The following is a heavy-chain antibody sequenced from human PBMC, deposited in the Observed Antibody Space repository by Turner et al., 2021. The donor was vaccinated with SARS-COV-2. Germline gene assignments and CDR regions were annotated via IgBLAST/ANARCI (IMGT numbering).Heavy chain of an antibody. V-gene: IGHV3-30*18. J-gene: IGHJ4*02. D-gene: IGHD4-4*01. CDR1: GFTFSRDG. CDR2: ISYDGSNK. Sequence: QVQLVESGGGVVQPGRSLRLSCAASGFTFSRDGMHWVRQAPGKGLEWVAVISYDGSNKYYADSVKGRFTISRDNSKNTLYLQMNSLRAEDTAVYYCAKQQGLYSNPMYYFDYWGQGTLVTVSS. CDR3: AKQQGLYSNPMYYFDY.